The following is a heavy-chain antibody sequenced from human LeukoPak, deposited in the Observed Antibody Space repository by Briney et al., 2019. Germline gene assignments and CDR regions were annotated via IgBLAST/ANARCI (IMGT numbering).Heavy chain of an antibody. V-gene: IGHV4-34*01. CDR1: GGSFSGYY. J-gene: IGHJ3*02. CDR2: INRSGST. D-gene: IGHD1-26*01. CDR3: ARDRFRWELLSAFDI. Sequence: SETLSLTCAVYGGSFSGYYWSWIRQPPGKGLEWIGEINRSGSTNYNPSLKSRVTISVDTSKNQFSLKLSSVTAADPAVYYCARDRFRWELLSAFDIWGQGTMVTVSS.